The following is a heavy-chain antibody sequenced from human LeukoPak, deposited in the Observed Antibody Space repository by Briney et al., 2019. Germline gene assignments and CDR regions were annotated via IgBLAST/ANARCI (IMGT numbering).Heavy chain of an antibody. D-gene: IGHD1-26*01. CDR1: GGSVSSGSYY. J-gene: IGHJ4*02. CDR2: IYYSGST. V-gene: IGHV4-61*01. Sequence: SETLSLTYTVSGGSVSSGSYYWSWIRQPPGKGLEWIGYIYYSGSTNYNPSLKSRVTISVDTSKNQFSLKLSSVTAADTAVYYCARDEEGEGFDYWGQGTLVTVSS. CDR3: ARDEEGEGFDY.